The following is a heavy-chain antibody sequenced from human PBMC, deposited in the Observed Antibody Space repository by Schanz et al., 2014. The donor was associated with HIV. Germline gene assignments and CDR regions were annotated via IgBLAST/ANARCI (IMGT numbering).Heavy chain of an antibody. J-gene: IGHJ6*02. D-gene: IGHD1-1*01. CDR2: VSRSGANT. V-gene: IGHV3-23*04. CDR1: GFTFSDYY. CDR3: TKEVPPDA. Sequence: VQLVESGGGVVQPGGSLRLSCAASGFTFSDYYMSWIRQAPGKGLEWLAGVSRSGANTYYADSVKGRFTISRDNSKNTLYLQMNSLRAEDTAVYYCTKEVPPDAWGQGTTVTVS.